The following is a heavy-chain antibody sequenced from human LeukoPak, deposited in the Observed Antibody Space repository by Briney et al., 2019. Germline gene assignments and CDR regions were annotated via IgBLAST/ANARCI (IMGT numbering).Heavy chain of an antibody. D-gene: IGHD5-24*01. V-gene: IGHV4-59*01. J-gene: IGHJ4*02. CDR2: IYHSGTI. CDR3: ARGRDYFEH. CDR1: GGSISGYY. Sequence: SETLSLTCTVSGGSISGYYWSWIRQPPGKGLEWIGFIYHSGTINYNPTLKSRVTISVDTSKNQISLKLTSVTAADTAVYFCARGRDYFEHWGQGTLVTVSS.